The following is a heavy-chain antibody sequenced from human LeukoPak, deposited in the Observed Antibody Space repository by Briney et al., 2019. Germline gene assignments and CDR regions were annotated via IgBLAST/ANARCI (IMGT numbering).Heavy chain of an antibody. D-gene: IGHD6-13*01. CDR3: ATGSAAGIRDFDY. CDR1: GGTFSSYA. Sequence: SVKVSCKASGGTFSSYAISWVRQAPGQGLEWMGGIIPIFGTANYAQKFQGRVTITADESTSTAYMELSSLRSEDTAVYYCATGSAAGIRDFDYWGQGTLVTVSS. CDR2: IIPIFGTA. J-gene: IGHJ4*02. V-gene: IGHV1-69*13.